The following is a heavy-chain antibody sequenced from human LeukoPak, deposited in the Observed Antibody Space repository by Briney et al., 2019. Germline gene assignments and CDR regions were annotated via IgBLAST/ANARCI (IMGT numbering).Heavy chain of an antibody. CDR3: ARVKAVIAVAGPPFDY. CDR1: GFTFSSYA. D-gene: IGHD6-19*01. V-gene: IGHV3-30-3*01. J-gene: IGHJ4*02. CDR2: ISYDGSNK. Sequence: GRSLRLSCAASGFTFSSYAMHWVRQAPGKGLEWVAVISYDGSNKYYADSVKGRFTISRANSKNTLYLQMNSLRAEDTAVYYCARVKAVIAVAGPPFDYWGQGTLVTVSS.